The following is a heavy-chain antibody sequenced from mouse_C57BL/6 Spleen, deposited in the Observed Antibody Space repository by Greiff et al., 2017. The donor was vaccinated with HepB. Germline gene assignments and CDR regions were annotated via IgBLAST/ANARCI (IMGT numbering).Heavy chain of an antibody. CDR2: IYPGDGDT. CDR1: GYAFSSSW. J-gene: IGHJ4*01. D-gene: IGHD4-1*01. V-gene: IGHV1-82*01. Sequence: QVQLQQSGPELVKPGASVKISCKASGYAFSSSWMNWVKQRPGKGLEWIGRIYPGDGDTNYNGKFKGKATLTPDKSSSTAYMQLSSLTSEDSAVYFCARLGPYYAMDYWGQVTSVTVSS. CDR3: ARLGPYYAMDY.